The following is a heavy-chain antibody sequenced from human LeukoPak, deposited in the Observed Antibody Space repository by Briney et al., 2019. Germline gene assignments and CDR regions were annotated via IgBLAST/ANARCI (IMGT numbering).Heavy chain of an antibody. CDR3: ARDWRIAVVGLQQTDY. D-gene: IGHD6-19*01. CDR1: GYTFTSYY. J-gene: IGHJ4*02. Sequence: ASVTVSCTASGYTFTSYYMRWVRQAPGQGLEWMGIINPSGGSTSYAQKFQGRVTMTRDTSTSTVYMELSSLRSEDTAVYYCARDWRIAVVGLQQTDYWGQGTLVTVSS. V-gene: IGHV1-46*01. CDR2: INPSGGST.